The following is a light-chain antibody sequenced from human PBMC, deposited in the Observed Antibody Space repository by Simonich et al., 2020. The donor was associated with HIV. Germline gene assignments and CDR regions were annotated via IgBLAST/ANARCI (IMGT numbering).Light chain of an antibody. CDR3: VLYMGSGQV. Sequence: QTVVTQEPSFSVSPGGTVTLTCGLSSGSVSTSNYPSWYQQTPGQAPRTLIYSTNTRSSWVPDRFSGSILGNKAALTITGAQADDESDYYCVLYMGSGQVFGGGTKLTVL. CDR1: SGSVSTSNY. CDR2: STN. V-gene: IGLV8-61*01. J-gene: IGLJ3*02.